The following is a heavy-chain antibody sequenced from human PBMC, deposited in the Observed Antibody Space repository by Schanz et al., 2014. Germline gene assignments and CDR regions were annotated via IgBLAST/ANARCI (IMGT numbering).Heavy chain of an antibody. CDR2: ISGSSRTI. Sequence: DVQLLESGGGLVQPGGSLRLSCAASGFGFSSYSMNWVRQAPGKGLEWVSYISGSSRTIYYADSMKGRFTISRDSSKNTLFLQMNSLRTEDTAVYYCARLDPYCRSGTCSRAFDFWGQGTLVTVSS. D-gene: IGHD2-15*01. CDR3: ARLDPYCRSGTCSRAFDF. J-gene: IGHJ4*02. CDR1: GFGFSSYS. V-gene: IGHV3-48*04.